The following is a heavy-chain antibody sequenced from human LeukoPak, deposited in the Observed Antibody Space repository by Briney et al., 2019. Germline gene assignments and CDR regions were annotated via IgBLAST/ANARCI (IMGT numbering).Heavy chain of an antibody. D-gene: IGHD4-17*01. V-gene: IGHV4-4*07. CDR1: GGSISSYY. CDR3: AREREVYGDYVPNFDY. CDR2: IYTSGST. J-gene: IGHJ4*02. Sequence: SETLSLTCTVSGGSISSYYWSWIRQPAGKGLEWIGRIYTSGSTNYNPSLKSRVTMSVDTSKNQFSLKLSSVTAADTAVYYCAREREVYGDYVPNFDYWGQGTLVTVSS.